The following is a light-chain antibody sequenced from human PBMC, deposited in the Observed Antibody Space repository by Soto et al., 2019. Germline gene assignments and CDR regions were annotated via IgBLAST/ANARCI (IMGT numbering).Light chain of an antibody. Sequence: QSALTKPASVSVSPGQSITISCTGTSSDVGGYNYVSWYQQHPGKAPKLMIYDVSNRPSGVSNRFSGSKSGNTASLTISGLQAEDEADYYCSSYTSSTFYVFGTGTKVTVL. V-gene: IGLV2-14*01. CDR3: SSYTSSTFYV. CDR2: DVS. CDR1: SSDVGGYNY. J-gene: IGLJ1*01.